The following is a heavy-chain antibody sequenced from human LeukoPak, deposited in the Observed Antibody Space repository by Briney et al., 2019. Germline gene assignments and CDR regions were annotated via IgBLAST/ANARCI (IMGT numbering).Heavy chain of an antibody. CDR1: GYTFTVYY. CDR3: ARVRSFDAFDI. CDR2: INPNSGGT. D-gene: IGHD3-10*01. J-gene: IGHJ3*02. V-gene: IGHV1-2*02. Sequence: ASVRVSCRASGYTFTVYYMHWVRQAPGQGREWMGWINPNSGGTNYAQKFQGRVTMTRDTSISTAYMELSRLRSDDTAVYYCARVRSFDAFDIWGQGTMVTVSS.